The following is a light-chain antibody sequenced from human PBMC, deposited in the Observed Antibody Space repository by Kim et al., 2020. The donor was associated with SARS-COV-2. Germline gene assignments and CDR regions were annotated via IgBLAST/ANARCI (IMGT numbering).Light chain of an antibody. CDR2: DVN. Sequence: GESITISSTGTSSDVGAYDYVSWYQQHPGKAPKLMIYDVNNRPSGVSNHFSGSKSDNTASLTISGLQPEDEADYYCASFTSKSTPSFGTGTKVTVL. J-gene: IGLJ1*01. CDR3: ASFTSKSTPS. CDR1: SSDVGAYDY. V-gene: IGLV2-14*03.